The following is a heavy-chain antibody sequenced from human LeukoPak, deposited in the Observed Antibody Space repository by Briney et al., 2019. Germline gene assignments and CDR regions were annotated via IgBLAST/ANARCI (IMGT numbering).Heavy chain of an antibody. CDR1: GGSIRRCY. J-gene: IGHJ4*02. CDR2: IYYSGST. D-gene: IGHD4-17*01. CDR3: ARTGSTVTMLYPFDH. V-gene: IGHV4-59*01. Sequence: SVPLSLPCTVSGGSIRRCYWSWIRQPPGKGLEGLGYIYYSGSTNYNPSLKSRVSISVETSKNQFSLKLSSVTAADTAVYYCARTGSTVTMLYPFDHWGQGTLVTVSS.